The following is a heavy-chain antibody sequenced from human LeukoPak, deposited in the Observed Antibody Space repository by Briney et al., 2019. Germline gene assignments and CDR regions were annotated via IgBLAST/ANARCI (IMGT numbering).Heavy chain of an antibody. CDR3: ATFTSALDY. Sequence: GGSLRLSCAASGFTFSSYDMSWVRQAPGKGLEWVTFVRYDGSKKYYADSVKGRFTISRDNSKNTLFLQMNSLRAEDTAVYYCATFTSALDYWGQGTLVTVSS. D-gene: IGHD3-3*01. V-gene: IGHV3-30*02. CDR1: GFTFSSYD. J-gene: IGHJ4*02. CDR2: VRYDGSKK.